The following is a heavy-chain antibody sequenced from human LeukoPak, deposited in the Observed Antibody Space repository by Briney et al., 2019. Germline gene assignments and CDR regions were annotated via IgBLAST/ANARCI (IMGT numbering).Heavy chain of an antibody. J-gene: IGHJ4*02. CDR3: VRLRRNSDTSGFYYYYDF. Sequence: GGSLRLSCAASGYTFSIYSINWVRQAPGKGLEWVSSTSVRSNYIYYADSKRGRFRISRDDARDSLFLQMNSLRAEDTAVYYCVRLRRNSDTSGFYYYYDFWGQGTLVTVSS. D-gene: IGHD3-22*01. V-gene: IGHV3-21*01. CDR2: TSVRSNYI. CDR1: GYTFSIYS.